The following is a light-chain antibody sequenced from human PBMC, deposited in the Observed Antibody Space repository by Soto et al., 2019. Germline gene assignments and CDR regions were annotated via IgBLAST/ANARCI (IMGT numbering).Light chain of an antibody. CDR3: CSYAGSSTPRV. CDR1: SSDVGSYNL. V-gene: IGLV2-23*02. J-gene: IGLJ3*02. CDR2: EVS. Sequence: QSVLTQPASVSGSPGQSITISCTGTSSDVGSYNLVSWYQQHPGKAPKLMIYEVSKRPSGVSNRFSGSKSGNTASLTISGLQAEDEADSYCCSYAGSSTPRVFGGGTKLTVL.